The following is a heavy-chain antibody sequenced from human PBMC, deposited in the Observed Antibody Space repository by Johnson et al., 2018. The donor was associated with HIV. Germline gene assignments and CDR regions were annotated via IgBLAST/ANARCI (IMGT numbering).Heavy chain of an antibody. J-gene: IGHJ3*02. CDR3: AKDKFLKGIIGNAFDI. V-gene: IGHV3-30*02. D-gene: IGHD2/OR15-2a*01. CDR2: IRYDGSNK. Sequence: QVQLVESGGGLVQPGRSLRLSCAASGFTFSSYGMHWVRQAPGKGLEWVAFIRYDGSNKYYADSVKGRFTISRDNSKNTLYLQMNSLRTEDTAVYYCAKDKFLKGIIGNAFDIWGQGTMVTVSS. CDR1: GFTFSSYG.